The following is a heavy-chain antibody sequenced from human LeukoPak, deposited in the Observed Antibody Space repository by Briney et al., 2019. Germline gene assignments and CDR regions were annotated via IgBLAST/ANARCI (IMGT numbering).Heavy chain of an antibody. Sequence: GGSLRLSCAASGFTLSSHWMSWVRQAPGKGLEWVANINQDVSEINYVDSVKGRFTISRDNGKNSLYLQMNSLRAEDTAVYYCARDLRTDSSFSPFDYWGQGTLVTVSS. J-gene: IGHJ4*02. CDR3: ARDLRTDSSFSPFDY. V-gene: IGHV3-7*01. D-gene: IGHD3/OR15-3a*01. CDR2: INQDVSEI. CDR1: GFTLSSHW.